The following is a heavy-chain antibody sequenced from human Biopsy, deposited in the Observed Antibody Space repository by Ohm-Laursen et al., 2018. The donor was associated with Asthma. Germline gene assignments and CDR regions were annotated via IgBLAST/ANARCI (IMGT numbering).Heavy chain of an antibody. Sequence: SETLSLTWTVSGGSVSSGSYYWSWIRQPPGKGLEWIGYIYYSGSTNYNPSLKSRVTISVDMSKNQFSLKLSSVTAADTAVYYCARERAGYYGSGSYLGYWGQGTLVTVSS. CDR2: IYYSGST. J-gene: IGHJ4*02. CDR3: ARERAGYYGSGSYLGY. V-gene: IGHV4-61*01. D-gene: IGHD3-10*01. CDR1: GGSVSSGSYY.